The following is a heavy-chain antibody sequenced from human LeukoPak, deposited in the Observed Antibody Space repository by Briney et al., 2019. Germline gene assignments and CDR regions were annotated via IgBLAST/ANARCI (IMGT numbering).Heavy chain of an antibody. J-gene: IGHJ4*02. V-gene: IGHV4-59*12. CDR1: GGSISSYY. CDR2: IYYSGST. D-gene: IGHD3-22*01. Sequence: SETLSLTCTVSGGSISSYYWSWIRQPPGKGLEWIGYIYYSGSTNYNPSLKSRVTISVDTSKNQFSLKLSSVTAADTAVYYCARVRRDSSGYYYVGYFDYWGQGTLVTVSS. CDR3: ARVRRDSSGYYYVGYFDY.